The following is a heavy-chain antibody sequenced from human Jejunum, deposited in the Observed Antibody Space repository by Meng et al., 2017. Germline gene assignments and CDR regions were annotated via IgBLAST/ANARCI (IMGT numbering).Heavy chain of an antibody. CDR3: ASAYPTRVHGDD. Sequence: SETLSLTCSVSGYSISSAYYWVWIRQSPGKGPEWIGAIYHNSKTTYYNPSLKSRVAISTDASRNQFSLRLISVTAADTAVHYCASAYPTRVHGDDWGQGILVTVSS. CDR1: GYSISSAYY. J-gene: IGHJ4*02. D-gene: IGHD3-16*01. V-gene: IGHV4-38-2*02. CDR2: IYHNSKTT.